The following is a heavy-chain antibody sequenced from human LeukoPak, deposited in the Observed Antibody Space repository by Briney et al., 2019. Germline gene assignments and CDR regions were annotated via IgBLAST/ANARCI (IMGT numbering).Heavy chain of an antibody. CDR1: GYTFTSYY. CDR2: INPNGGTT. CDR3: ARDVQVVPAAIWTWSVNIFDY. D-gene: IGHD2-2*02. V-gene: IGHV1-46*01. Sequence: ASVKVSCKASGYTFTSYYIHWVRQAPGQGLEWMGIINPNGGTTSYAQKFQGRVTMTVDTSTSTVYMELSSLRSEDTAVYYCARDVQVVPAAIWTWSVNIFDYWGQGTLVTVSS. J-gene: IGHJ4*02.